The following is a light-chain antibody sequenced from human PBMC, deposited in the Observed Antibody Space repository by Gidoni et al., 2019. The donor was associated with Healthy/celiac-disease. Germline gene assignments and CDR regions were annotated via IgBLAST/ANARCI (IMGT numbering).Light chain of an antibody. J-gene: IGKJ1*01. Sequence: EIVMTQSPATLSVSPGERATLSCRASQSVSSNLAWYQQKPGQAPRLLIYGASTRATGTPARCSGSGSGTEFTRTISSLQSEDFAVYYCQQYNNWPETFXQXTKVEIK. CDR2: GAS. V-gene: IGKV3-15*01. CDR1: QSVSSN. CDR3: QQYNNWPET.